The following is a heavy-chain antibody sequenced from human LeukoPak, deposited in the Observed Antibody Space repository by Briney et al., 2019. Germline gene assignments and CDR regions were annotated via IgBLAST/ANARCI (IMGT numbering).Heavy chain of an antibody. CDR3: ARYSVDTAMAD. CDR1: GYSISSGYY. D-gene: IGHD5-18*01. Sequence: SETLSPTCAVSGYSISSGYYWGWIRQPPGKGLEWIGSIYHSGSTYYNPSLKSRVTISVDTSKNQFSLKLSSVTAADTAVYYCARYSVDTAMADWGQGTLVTVSS. CDR2: IYHSGST. V-gene: IGHV4-38-2*01. J-gene: IGHJ4*02.